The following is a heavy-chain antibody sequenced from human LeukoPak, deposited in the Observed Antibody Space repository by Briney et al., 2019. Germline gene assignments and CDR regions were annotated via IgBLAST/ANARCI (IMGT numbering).Heavy chain of an antibody. CDR2: LYYTWGT. CDR1: GGSISNYY. J-gene: IGHJ4*02. Sequence: SETLSLTCTVSGGSISNYYWSWLRQSPEKGLEWIGCLYYTWGTNYNPSLKSRVTTSVDTSQNQFSLRLSSVTAADTAVYYCASSHPLSSTNEYYTPFDYWGQGTLVTVSS. D-gene: IGHD2-8*01. V-gene: IGHV4-59*01. CDR3: ASSHPLSSTNEYYTPFDY.